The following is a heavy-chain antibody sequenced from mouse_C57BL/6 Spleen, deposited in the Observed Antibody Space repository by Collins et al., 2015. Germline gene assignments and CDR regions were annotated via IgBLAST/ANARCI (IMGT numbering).Heavy chain of an antibody. Sequence: QIQLVQSGPELKKPGETVKISCKASGYTFTDYSMHWVKQAPGKGLKWMGWINTETGEPTYADDFKGRFAFSLETSASTAYLQINNLKNEDTATYFCARDYRYDGEAWFAYWGQGTLVTVSA. V-gene: IGHV9-2-1*01. CDR2: INTETGEP. CDR3: ARDYRYDGEAWFAY. J-gene: IGHJ3*01. CDR1: GYTFTDYS. D-gene: IGHD2-14*01.